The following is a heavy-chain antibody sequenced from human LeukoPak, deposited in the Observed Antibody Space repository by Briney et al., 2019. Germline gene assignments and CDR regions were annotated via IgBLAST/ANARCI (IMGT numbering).Heavy chain of an antibody. CDR3: ASSGSYYSHY. CDR1: GGSFSGYY. V-gene: IGHV4-34*01. Sequence: PSETLSLTCAVYGGSFSGYYWSWIRQPPGKGLEWIGEINHSGSTNYNPSLKSRVTISVDTSKNQSSLKLSSVTAADTAVYYCASSGSYYSHYWGQGTLVTVSS. J-gene: IGHJ4*02. D-gene: IGHD1-26*01. CDR2: INHSGST.